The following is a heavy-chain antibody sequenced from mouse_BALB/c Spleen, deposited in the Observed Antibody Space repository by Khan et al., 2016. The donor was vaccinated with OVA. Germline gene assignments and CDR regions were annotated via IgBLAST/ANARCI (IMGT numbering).Heavy chain of an antibody. J-gene: IGHJ4*01. Sequence: VQLKESGPGLVKPSQSLSLTCTVTGYSITSDYAWNWIRQFPGNKLEWMGYISSSGSTNYNPALKSRISITRDTSKNQFFLQLNSVTTEDTATYYGAREGSRYNYAMDYWGQGTPVTVSA. CDR2: ISSSGST. CDR3: AREGSRYNYAMDY. D-gene: IGHD1-3*01. CDR1: GYSITSDYA. V-gene: IGHV3-2*02.